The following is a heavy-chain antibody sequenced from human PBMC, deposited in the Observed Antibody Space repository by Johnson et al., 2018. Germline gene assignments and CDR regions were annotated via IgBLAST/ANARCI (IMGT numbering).Heavy chain of an antibody. V-gene: IGHV3-23*01. D-gene: IGHD4-23*01. CDR1: GFTFSSYA. CDR3: AKGAVASGMYV. J-gene: IGHJ6*02. CDR2: IRGRGGRP. Sequence: VQLQESGGGLVQPGGSXRLSCAASGFTFSSYAMSWVRQAPGKGLEWVSAIRGRGGRPYYADSVKGRFTSSRDNSKNTLYLQMNSRRAADTAVYYCAKGAVASGMYVWGQGTTVTVSS.